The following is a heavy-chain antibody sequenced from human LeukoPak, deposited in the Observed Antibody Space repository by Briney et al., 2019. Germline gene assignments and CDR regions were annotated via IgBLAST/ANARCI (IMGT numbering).Heavy chain of an antibody. CDR1: GFTFSSYS. V-gene: IGHV3-21*01. D-gene: IGHD3-22*01. CDR3: ARDIRTYYYDSSGYYFDY. CDR2: ISSSSSYI. J-gene: IGHJ4*02. Sequence: GGSLRLSCAASGFTFSSYSMNWVRRAPAKGLEGVSSISSSSSYIYYANSVKGRFTISRDNAKNSLYLQMNSLRAEDTALYYCARDIRTYYYDSSGYYFDYWGQGTLVTVSS.